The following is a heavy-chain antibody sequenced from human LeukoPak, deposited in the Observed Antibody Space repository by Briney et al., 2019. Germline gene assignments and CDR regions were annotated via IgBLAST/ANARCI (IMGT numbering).Heavy chain of an antibody. CDR1: GFTFSSYA. Sequence: PGGSLRLSCAASGFTFSSYAMHWVRQAPGKGLEWVAVISYDGSNKYYADSVKGRFTISRDNAKNSLYLQMNSLRVDDTALYFCAKGLAYDFWSGSFDYWGQGILVTVSS. CDR3: AKGLAYDFWSGSFDY. J-gene: IGHJ4*02. V-gene: IGHV3-30*04. D-gene: IGHD3-3*01. CDR2: ISYDGSNK.